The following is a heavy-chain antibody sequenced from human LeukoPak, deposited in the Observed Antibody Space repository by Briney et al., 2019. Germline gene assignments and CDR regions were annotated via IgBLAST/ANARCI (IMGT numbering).Heavy chain of an antibody. D-gene: IGHD3-10*01. CDR3: ARLSPSNYYGSGSYVSV. CDR1: GFTFSDYY. CDR2: ISSSGNTK. J-gene: IGHJ4*02. V-gene: IGHV3-11*04. Sequence: GGSLRLSCAASGFTFSDYYMSWIRQAPGEGLEWVSDISSSGNTKYYADSVKGRFTISRDNAKNSLFLQISSLRVEGSAVYYCARLSPSNYYGSGSYVSVWGQGTLVTVSS.